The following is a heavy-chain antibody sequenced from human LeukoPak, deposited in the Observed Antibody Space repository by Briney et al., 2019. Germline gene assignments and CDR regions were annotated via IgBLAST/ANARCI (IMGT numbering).Heavy chain of an antibody. Sequence: SETLSLTCTVSGGSISSYYWSWIRQPPGKGLEWIGYIYYSGSTNYNPSLKSRVTISVDTSKNQFSLKLSSVTAADAAVYYCARRANSGFDAFDIWGQGTMVTVSS. J-gene: IGHJ3*02. V-gene: IGHV4-59*01. CDR1: GGSISSYY. CDR2: IYYSGST. CDR3: ARRANSGFDAFDI. D-gene: IGHD3-22*01.